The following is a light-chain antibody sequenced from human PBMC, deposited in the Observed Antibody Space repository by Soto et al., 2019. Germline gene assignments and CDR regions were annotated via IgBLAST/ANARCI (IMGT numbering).Light chain of an antibody. CDR3: QQRSDWPPT. CDR2: DAS. Sequence: EVVLTQSPATMSLYPGEGATLSCRASQSVRSYLAWYQQKPGQAPRLLIYDASNRATGIPARFSGSGSGTDFTLTVSSLEPEDFAVYYCQQRSDWPPTFGGGTKVDIK. V-gene: IGKV3-11*01. J-gene: IGKJ4*01. CDR1: QSVRSY.